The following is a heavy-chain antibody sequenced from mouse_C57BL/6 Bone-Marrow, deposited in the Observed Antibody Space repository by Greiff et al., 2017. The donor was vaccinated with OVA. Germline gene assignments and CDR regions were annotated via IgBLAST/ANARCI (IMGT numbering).Heavy chain of an antibody. V-gene: IGHV14-1*01. CDR2: IDPEDGDT. J-gene: IGHJ1*03. CDR3: TTTTVVATLYFDV. D-gene: IGHD1-1*01. CDR1: GFNIKDYY. Sequence: VQLQQSGAELVRPGASVKLSCTASGFNIKDYYMHWVKQRPEQGLEWIGRIDPEDGDTEYAPKFQGKATMTADTSSNTAYLQLSSLTSEDTAVYYGTTTTVVATLYFDVWGTGTTVTVSS.